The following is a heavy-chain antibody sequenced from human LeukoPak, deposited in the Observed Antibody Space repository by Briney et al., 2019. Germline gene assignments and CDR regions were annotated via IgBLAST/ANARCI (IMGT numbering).Heavy chain of an antibody. D-gene: IGHD3-22*01. J-gene: IGHJ4*02. V-gene: IGHV3-23*01. Sequence: SGGSLRLSCAASGFTFSSYAMSWVRQAPGEGLEWVSAISGSGGSTYYADSVKGRFTISRDNSKNTLYLQMNSLRAEDTAVYYCAKGSLMWLLGTAWGQGTLVTVSS. CDR3: AKGSLMWLLGTA. CDR2: ISGSGGST. CDR1: GFTFSSYA.